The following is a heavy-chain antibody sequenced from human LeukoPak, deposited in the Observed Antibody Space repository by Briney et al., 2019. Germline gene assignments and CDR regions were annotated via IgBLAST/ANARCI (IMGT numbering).Heavy chain of an antibody. D-gene: IGHD1-1*01. CDR2: ISNSGST. V-gene: IGHV4-31*03. CDR1: GGSIGSGDYY. Sequence: SETLSLTCTVSGGSIGSGDYYWSWIRQRPGEGLEWIGYISNSGSTYYNPSLKSRVTISVDMSKNHFTLKLSSVTAEDTAVYFCANYKNNCCYRFDYWGQGTLVTVSS. J-gene: IGHJ4*02. CDR3: ANYKNNCCYRFDY.